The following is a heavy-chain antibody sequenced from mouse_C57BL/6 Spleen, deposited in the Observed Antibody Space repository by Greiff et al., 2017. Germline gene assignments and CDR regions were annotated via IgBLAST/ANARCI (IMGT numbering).Heavy chain of an antibody. Sequence: QVQLQQPGAELVMPGASVKLSCKASGYTFTSYWMHWVKQRPGQGLEWIGEIDPSDSYTNYNQKFKGKSTLTVDKSSSTAYMQLSSLTSEDSAVYYCAREEGQGFAYWGQGTLVTVSA. CDR3: AREEGQGFAY. D-gene: IGHD3-3*01. CDR2: IDPSDSYT. J-gene: IGHJ3*01. V-gene: IGHV1-69*01. CDR1: GYTFTSYW.